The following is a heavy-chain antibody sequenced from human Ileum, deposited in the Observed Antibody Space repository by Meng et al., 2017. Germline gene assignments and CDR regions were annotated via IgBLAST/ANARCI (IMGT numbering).Heavy chain of an antibody. J-gene: IGHJ4*02. CDR1: GFTFSSHW. D-gene: IGHD5-12*01. CDR3: TRDFDSGYGL. V-gene: IGHV3-74*01. Sequence: GESLKISCAASGFTFSSHWMHWVRQAPGKAVTWVSRISPDGSNTAYADSVRGRFSISRDNTRETVSLQLSSLRADDTALYYCTRDFDSGYGLWGQGVLVTVSS. CDR2: ISPDGSNT.